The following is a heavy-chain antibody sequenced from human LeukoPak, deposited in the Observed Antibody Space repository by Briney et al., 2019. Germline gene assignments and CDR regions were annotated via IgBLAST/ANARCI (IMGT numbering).Heavy chain of an antibody. Sequence: ASVKVSCKASGYTFTGYYMHWVRQAPGQGLEWMGRINPNSGGTNYAQKFQGRVTMTRDTSTSTAYMELSRLRSDYTAVYYSAREGREGAGQPKDYWGQGTLVTVSS. V-gene: IGHV1-2*06. D-gene: IGHD1-26*01. J-gene: IGHJ4*02. CDR3: AREGREGAGQPKDY. CDR2: INPNSGGT. CDR1: GYTFTGYY.